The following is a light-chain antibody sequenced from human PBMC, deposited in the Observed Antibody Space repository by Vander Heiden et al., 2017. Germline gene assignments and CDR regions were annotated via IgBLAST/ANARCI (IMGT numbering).Light chain of an antibody. CDR2: DDS. CDR1: NLGNTN. CDR3: RVWVSPSDQV. V-gene: IGLV3-21*02. Sequence: SYVLTQPPSVTVAPGQPARITWGRNNLGNTNEHWYQQQPGQAPLLVVFDDSDRPSGIPERCSGSTSDITATRTSTRVEAGDEADYYCRVWVSPSDQVFGTGTQVTVL. J-gene: IGLJ1*01.